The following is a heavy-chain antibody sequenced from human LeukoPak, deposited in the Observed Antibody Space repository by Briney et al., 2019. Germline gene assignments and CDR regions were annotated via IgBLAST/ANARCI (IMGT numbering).Heavy chain of an antibody. Sequence: ASVKVSCKASAYTFSNYLMHWVRQAPGQGLDWMGMIDPSGGHTDYAQKFQGRVTITADKSTSTAYMELSSLRSEDTAVYYCARGVEMATTGYYWGQGTLVTVSS. V-gene: IGHV1-46*01. CDR3: ARGVEMATTGYY. CDR2: IDPSGGHT. CDR1: AYTFSNYL. D-gene: IGHD5-24*01. J-gene: IGHJ4*02.